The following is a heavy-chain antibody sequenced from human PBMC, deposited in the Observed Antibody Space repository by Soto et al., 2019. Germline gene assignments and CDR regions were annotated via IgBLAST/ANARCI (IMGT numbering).Heavy chain of an antibody. V-gene: IGHV3-30*03. J-gene: IGHJ5*02. CDR2: TSYDGRNN. Sequence: GGSLRLSCAVSGSIFSSYGMHWVRQAPGKGLEWVAVTSYDGRNNNYADSVRGRFTISRDNSKSTLYLQMNSLRAEDTAVYYCARESGALTVTRYNWFDPWGQGTLVTVSS. CDR3: ARESGALTVTRYNWFDP. CDR1: GSIFSSYG. D-gene: IGHD4-4*01.